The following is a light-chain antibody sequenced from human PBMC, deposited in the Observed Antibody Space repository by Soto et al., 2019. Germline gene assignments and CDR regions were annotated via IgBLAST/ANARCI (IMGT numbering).Light chain of an antibody. V-gene: IGKV4-1*01. CDR1: QIVLYSSNNKNY. J-gene: IGKJ5*01. CDR3: QQYGNSPIT. CDR2: GTS. Sequence: DIVMTQSPDSLAVSLAERATINCKSSQIVLYSSNNKNYLGWYQQKPGQAPRLLIYGTSSRATGIPDRFSGSGSGTDFTLTISRLEPEDFAVYYCQQYGNSPITFGQGTRLEIK.